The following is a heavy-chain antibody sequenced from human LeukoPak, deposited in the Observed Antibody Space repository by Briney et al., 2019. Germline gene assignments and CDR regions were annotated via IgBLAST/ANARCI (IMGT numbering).Heavy chain of an antibody. D-gene: IGHD6-19*01. J-gene: IGHJ4*02. CDR1: GSTFSSYE. V-gene: IGHV3-48*03. CDR3: ARDHGAVAGTNGFDY. Sequence: PGGSLRLSCAASGSTFSSYEMNWVRQAPGKGLERVSYISSSGSTIYYADSVKGRFTISRDNAKNSLYLQMNSLRAEDTAVYYCARDHGAVAGTNGFDYWGQGTLVTVSS. CDR2: ISSSGSTI.